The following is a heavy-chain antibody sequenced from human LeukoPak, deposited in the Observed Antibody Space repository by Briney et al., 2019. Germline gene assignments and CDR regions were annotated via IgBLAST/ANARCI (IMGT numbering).Heavy chain of an antibody. CDR1: GFTFSSYA. D-gene: IGHD4-17*01. CDR2: ISYDGSNK. J-gene: IGHJ4*02. Sequence: GGSLSLSCAASGFTFSSYAMHWVRQAPGKGLEWVAVISYDGSNKYYADSVKGRFTISRDNAENTLYLQMHSLRAEDTAVYYCARDEPTVTTGPPVGSWGQGTLVTVSS. CDR3: ARDEPTVTTGPPVGS. V-gene: IGHV3-30-3*01.